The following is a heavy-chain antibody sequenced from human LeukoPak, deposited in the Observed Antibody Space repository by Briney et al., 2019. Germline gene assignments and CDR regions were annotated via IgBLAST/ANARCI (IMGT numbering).Heavy chain of an antibody. CDR3: ARAGRPWLQFGVYYGTDV. CDR1: GGSISSGGYY. D-gene: IGHD5-24*01. V-gene: IGHV4-31*03. CDR2: IYYSGST. J-gene: IGHJ6*02. Sequence: PSETLSLTCTVSGGSISSGGYYWSCIRQHPGKGLEWIGYIYYSGSTYYNPSPKSRVTISVDTSKNQFSLKLSSVTAADTAVYYCARAGRPWLQFGVYYGTDVWGQGTTVTVSS.